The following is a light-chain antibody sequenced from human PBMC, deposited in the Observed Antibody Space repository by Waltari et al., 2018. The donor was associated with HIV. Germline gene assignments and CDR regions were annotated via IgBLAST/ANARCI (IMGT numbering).Light chain of an antibody. CDR3: TSYAGIKPVA. V-gene: IGLV2-8*01. CDR2: EVN. J-gene: IGLJ2*01. Sequence: QSALTQPPSASGSPGQSVTISCTGTSSDVGRYDYVSWYQQHPGKAPKLLTYEVNKRPQGVPDRFPGAKSGNTASLTVSGLQAEDEAEYSCTSYAGIKPVAFGGGTKLTVL. CDR1: SSDVGRYDY.